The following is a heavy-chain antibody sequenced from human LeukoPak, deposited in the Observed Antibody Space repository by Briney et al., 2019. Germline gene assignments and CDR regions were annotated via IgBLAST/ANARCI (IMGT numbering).Heavy chain of an antibody. CDR1: GYTFITYG. D-gene: IGHD1-26*01. CDR3: ARVAGVSYNYFDS. CDR2: LTPYNGDT. J-gene: IGHJ4*02. Sequence: ASVKVSCKASGYTFITYGITWVRQAPGQGLTWMGWLTPYNGDTNYAQNLQDRVTMTTDTSTSTAYMELRSLRSDDTAVYFCARVAGVSYNYFDSWGQGTLVTVSS. V-gene: IGHV1-18*01.